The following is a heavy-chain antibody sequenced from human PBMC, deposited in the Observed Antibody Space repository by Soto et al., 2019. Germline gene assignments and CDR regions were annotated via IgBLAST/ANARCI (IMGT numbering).Heavy chain of an antibody. CDR1: GGTFSSYA. CDR2: SIPIFGTA. D-gene: IGHD2-2*01. V-gene: IGHV1-69*01. CDR3: ARGYCSSTRCYDYYYGMDV. J-gene: IGHJ6*02. Sequence: QVQLVQSGAEVKKPGSSVKVSCKASGGTFSSYAISWVRQAPGQGLEWMGGSIPIFGTANYAQKFQGRVTITADESTSTAYMELSSLRSEDTAVYYCARGYCSSTRCYDYYYGMDVWGQGTTVTVSS.